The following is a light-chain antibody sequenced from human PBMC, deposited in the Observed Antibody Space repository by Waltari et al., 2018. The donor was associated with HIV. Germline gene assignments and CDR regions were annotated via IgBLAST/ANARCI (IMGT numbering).Light chain of an antibody. CDR1: SSNIGSNI. V-gene: IGLV1-44*01. J-gene: IGLJ3*02. CDR3: ATWDDSLNGRV. CDR2: SNK. Sequence: QSVLTQPPSASGTPGQSVTISCSGSSSNIGSNIVNWYQQLPGSAPKLLIYSNKQRPSGVPDRFSGSKSGASASLAISGLQSEDEADYYCATWDDSLNGRVFGGGTKLTVL.